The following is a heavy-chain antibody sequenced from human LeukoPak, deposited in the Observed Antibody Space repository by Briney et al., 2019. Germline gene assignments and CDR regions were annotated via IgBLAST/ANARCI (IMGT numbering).Heavy chain of an antibody. D-gene: IGHD6-19*01. CDR2: ISPGGGTI. J-gene: IGHJ4*02. CDR3: ARPGLSYGSGWSTYYFDY. CDR1: GFIFSDYY. Sequence: PGGSLRLSCAASGFIFSDYYMSWIRQAPGQRLECVSYISPGGGTIYYADSVKGRFTISRDNAKNSQYLQMNSLTAEDAAVYYCARPGLSYGSGWSTYYFDYWGQGTLVTVSS. V-gene: IGHV3-11*01.